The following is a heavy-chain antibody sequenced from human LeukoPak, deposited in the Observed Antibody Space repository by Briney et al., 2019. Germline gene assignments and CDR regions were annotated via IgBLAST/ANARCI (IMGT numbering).Heavy chain of an antibody. D-gene: IGHD5-12*01. Sequence: PSETLSLTCTVSGGSISSYYWSWIRQPPGKGLEWIGYIYHSGSTKYNPSLKSRVTISVDTSKNQFSLKMSSVTAADTAVYYCARDGYSGNDGLWGQGTLVTVSS. J-gene: IGHJ4*02. V-gene: IGHV4-59*01. CDR1: GGSISSYY. CDR2: IYHSGST. CDR3: ARDGYSGNDGL.